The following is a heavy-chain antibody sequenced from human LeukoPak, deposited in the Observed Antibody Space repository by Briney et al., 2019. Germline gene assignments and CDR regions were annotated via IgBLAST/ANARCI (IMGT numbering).Heavy chain of an antibody. D-gene: IGHD3-3*01. J-gene: IGHJ4*02. V-gene: IGHV3-23*01. Sequence: GGSLRLSCAASGFTFSSYAMSWVRQAPGKGLEWLSFISGSGDSTHYADSVKGRFTISRDNSKNTLDLQMNSLKTEDTAVFYCTTDLWRGYWGQGTLVTVSS. CDR2: ISGSGDST. CDR3: TTDLWRGY. CDR1: GFTFSSYA.